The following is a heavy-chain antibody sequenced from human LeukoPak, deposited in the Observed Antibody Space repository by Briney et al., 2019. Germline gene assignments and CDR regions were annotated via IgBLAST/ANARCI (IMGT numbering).Heavy chain of an antibody. CDR1: GGSFGGYY. CDR2: INQSGTT. V-gene: IGHV4-34*01. J-gene: IGHJ5*02. Sequence: SETLSLTCEVSGGSFGGYYWSWVRQPPGKGLEWIGGINQSGTTKYNPSLKSRVTVSVDTSKSQFSLKMTSVTAVDTAVYYCARALSYDFWSGNTWFDPWGQGILVTVSS. D-gene: IGHD3-3*01. CDR3: ARALSYDFWSGNTWFDP.